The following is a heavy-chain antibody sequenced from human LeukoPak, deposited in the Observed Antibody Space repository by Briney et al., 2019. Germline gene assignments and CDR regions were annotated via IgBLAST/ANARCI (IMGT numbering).Heavy chain of an antibody. D-gene: IGHD6-13*01. Sequence: GGSLRLSCEASGLTFSSYGMHWVRQAPGKGLEWVAVIWSDGSNKYYADSVKGRFAISRDNSKDTVWLQMNSLRAEDTAVYYCASAAGAYDNWGQGTLVTVSS. CDR3: ASAAGAYDN. CDR2: IWSDGSNK. CDR1: GLTFSSYG. J-gene: IGHJ4*02. V-gene: IGHV3-33*01.